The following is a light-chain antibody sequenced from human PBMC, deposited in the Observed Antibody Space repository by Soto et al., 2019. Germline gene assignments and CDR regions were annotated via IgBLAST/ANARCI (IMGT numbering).Light chain of an antibody. V-gene: IGKV4-1*01. CDR3: QQYYSTPLT. J-gene: IGKJ3*01. Sequence: DIVMTQSPDSLAVSLGERATINCKSSQSVLYSSNNKNYLAWYQQKPGQPPKLLIYWASTRESGVPDRFSGSGSGTDFTLTIGSLQAADVAVYYCQQYYSTPLTFGPGTKVDIK. CDR1: QSVLYSSNNKNY. CDR2: WAS.